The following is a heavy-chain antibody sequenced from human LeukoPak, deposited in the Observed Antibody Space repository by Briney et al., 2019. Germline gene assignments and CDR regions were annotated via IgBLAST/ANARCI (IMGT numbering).Heavy chain of an antibody. V-gene: IGHV1-69*13. CDR2: IIPIFGTA. Sequence: GASVKVSCKASGGTFSSYAISWVRQAPGQGLEWMGGIIPIFGTANYAQKFQGRVTITADESTSTAYMELSSLRSDDTAVYYCARDPRLYGMDVWGQGTTVTVSS. D-gene: IGHD4-11*01. J-gene: IGHJ6*02. CDR3: ARDPRLYGMDV. CDR1: GGTFSSYA.